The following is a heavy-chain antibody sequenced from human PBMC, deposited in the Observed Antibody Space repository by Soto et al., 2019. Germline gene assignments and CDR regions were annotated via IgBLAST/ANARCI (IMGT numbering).Heavy chain of an antibody. CDR2: IYSGGST. CDR3: ARGGSRRLQLLFVFDS. V-gene: IGHV3-53*01. J-gene: IGHJ4*02. Sequence: PWWSLRLSCSASVFTVSSNYMSWFRQAPGKGLEWVSVIYSGGSTYYADSVKDRFTISRDNSKNTLYLQMNGLRAEDTAVYYCARGGSRRLQLLFVFDSWGQGTLVTVSS. D-gene: IGHD1-1*01. CDR1: VFTVSSNY.